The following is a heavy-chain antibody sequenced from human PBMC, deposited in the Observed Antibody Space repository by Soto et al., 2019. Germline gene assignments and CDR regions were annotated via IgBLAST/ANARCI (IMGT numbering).Heavy chain of an antibody. CDR1: GFTFNTRGVG. CDR2: IYWDGYR. J-gene: IGHJ4*02. Sequence: QITLKESGPTLMKPTQTLALTCTFSGFTFNTRGVGVAWIRQPPGNTLEWLAVIYWDGYRRYSPSLTDRLSITKDMSTKQVVLTLSNVDPVDTGTYYCAHLVPGPLSFAYWGQGALVTVSS. V-gene: IGHV2-5*02. CDR3: AHLVPGPLSFAY. D-gene: IGHD6-19*01.